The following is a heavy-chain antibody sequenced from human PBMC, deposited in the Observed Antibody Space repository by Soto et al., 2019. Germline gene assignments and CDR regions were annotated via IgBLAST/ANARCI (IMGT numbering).Heavy chain of an antibody. CDR3: ARAENGRSPPFDP. J-gene: IGHJ5*02. CDR2: INEGGSGD. CDR1: GFTFSSYW. D-gene: IGHD3-16*01. V-gene: IGHV3-7*01. Sequence: EVQMVESGGDLVQPGGSLRLSCAASGFTFSSYWMSWVRQAPGKGLEWVANINEGGSGDYYVDSVKGRFTISRDNAKSSLYLQMNSLRVEDTAVYYCARAENGRSPPFDPWGQGTLVTVSS.